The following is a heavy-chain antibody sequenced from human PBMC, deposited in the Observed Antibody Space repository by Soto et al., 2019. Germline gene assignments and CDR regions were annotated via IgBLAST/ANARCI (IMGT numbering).Heavy chain of an antibody. Sequence: PGGSLRLSCAASGFTFSSYGMHWVRQAPGKGLEWVAVISYDGSNKYYADSVKGRFTISRDNSKNTLYLQMNSLRAEDTAVYYCARGSIAASGYYYYYWMEDW. CDR1: GFTFSSYG. CDR2: ISYDGSNK. CDR3: ARGSIAASGYYYYYWMED. V-gene: IGHV3-30*03. J-gene: IGHJ6*01. D-gene: IGHD6-13*01.